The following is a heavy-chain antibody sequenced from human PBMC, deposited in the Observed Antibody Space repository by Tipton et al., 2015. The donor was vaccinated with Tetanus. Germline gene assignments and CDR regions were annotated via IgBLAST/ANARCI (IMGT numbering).Heavy chain of an antibody. CDR2: IHDSGSI. CDR1: GGSISSGGYY. V-gene: IGHV4-31*03. CDR3: ARERYIHYGMDV. J-gene: IGHJ6*02. Sequence: TLSLTCTVSGGSISSGGYYWSWIRPHPGKGLGWIGYIHDSGSIYYNPSLKSRVSISIDTSKNQFSLKLSSVTAADTAVYYCARERYIHYGMDVWGQGTTVTVSS. D-gene: IGHD1-1*01.